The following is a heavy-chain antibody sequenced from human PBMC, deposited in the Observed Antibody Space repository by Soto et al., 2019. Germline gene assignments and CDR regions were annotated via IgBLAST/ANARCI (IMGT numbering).Heavy chain of an antibody. V-gene: IGHV1-46*01. CDR1: GYIFTAYS. D-gene: IGHD2-15*01. CDR2: VNPSGGST. CDR3: AREENCSDGICYSEYFQR. Sequence: ASVKVSCKASGYIFTAYSMHWVRQAPGQGLEWMGVVNPSGGSTNYAQKFQGRITMTRDTSTSTVYMDLSSLTSEDTAVYYCAREENCSDGICYSEYFQRWGQGTLVTAPQ. J-gene: IGHJ1*01.